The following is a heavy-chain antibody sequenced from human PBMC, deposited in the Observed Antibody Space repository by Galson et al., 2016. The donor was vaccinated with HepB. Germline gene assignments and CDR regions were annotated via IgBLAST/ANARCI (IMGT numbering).Heavy chain of an antibody. V-gene: IGHV3-9*01. CDR2: ISWNGDRI. D-gene: IGHD5-18*01. J-gene: IGHJ3*02. CDR1: GFTFSDYS. Sequence: SLRLSCAASGFTFSDYSIHWVRQAPGKGLEWVSGISWNGDRIGYADSVKDRFTISRDNAKYSLHLQMHSLRAEDTALYYCASAVRGYSVDIWGQGTMVTVSS. CDR3: ASAVRGYSVDI.